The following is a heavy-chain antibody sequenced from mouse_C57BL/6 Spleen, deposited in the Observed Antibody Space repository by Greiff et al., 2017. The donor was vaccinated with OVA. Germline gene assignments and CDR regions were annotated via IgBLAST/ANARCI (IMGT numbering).Heavy chain of an antibody. CDR1: GYTFTSYW. D-gene: IGHD2-5*01. V-gene: IGHV1-64*01. J-gene: IGHJ4*01. Sequence: VQLQQPGAELVKPGASVKLSCKASGYTFTSYWMHWVKQRPGQGLEWIGMIHPNSGSTNYNEKFKSKATLTVDKSSSTAYRQLSSLTSEDSAVYYCARSDYSNYQYYYAMDYWGQGTSVTVSS. CDR3: ARSDYSNYQYYYAMDY. CDR2: IHPNSGST.